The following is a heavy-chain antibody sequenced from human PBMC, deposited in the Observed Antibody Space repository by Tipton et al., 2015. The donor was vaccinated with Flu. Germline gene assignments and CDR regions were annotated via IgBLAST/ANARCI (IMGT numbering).Heavy chain of an antibody. D-gene: IGHD3-10*01. J-gene: IGHJ4*02. Sequence: TLSLTCTVSGGSISSYYWSWIRQPPGKGLEWIGYIYYSGSTNYNPSLKSRVTISVDTSKNQFSLKLSSVTAADTAVYYCARDIMVRGGYDYWGQGTLVTVSS. V-gene: IGHV4-59*01. CDR3: ARDIMVRGGYDY. CDR2: IYYSGST. CDR1: GGSISSYY.